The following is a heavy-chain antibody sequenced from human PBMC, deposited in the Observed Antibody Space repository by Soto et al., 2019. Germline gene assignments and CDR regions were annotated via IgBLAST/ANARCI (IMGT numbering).Heavy chain of an antibody. CDR3: TRVDTYYYDSSGYYPETPFDY. J-gene: IGHJ4*02. V-gene: IGHV3-49*03. Sequence: SLRLSCTASGFTFGDYAMSWFRQAPGKGLEWVGFIRSKAYGGTTEYAASVKGRFTISRDDSKSIAYLQMNSLKTEDTAVYYCTRVDTYYYDSSGYYPETPFDYWGQGTLVTVSS. CDR2: IRSKAYGGTT. D-gene: IGHD3-22*01. CDR1: GFTFGDYA.